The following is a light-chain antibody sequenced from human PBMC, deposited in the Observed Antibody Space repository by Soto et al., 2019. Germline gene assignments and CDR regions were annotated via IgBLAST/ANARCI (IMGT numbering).Light chain of an antibody. CDR2: DVS. CDR1: SSDVGGYNY. J-gene: IGLJ7*01. CDR3: SSYTSTKTSV. Sequence: QSVLTQPASVSGSPGQSITISCTGNSSDVGGYNYVSWYQQHPGKAPKLIIYDVSDRPSGVSNRFSGSKSGNTASLTISGLQAEDEADYYCSSYTSTKTSVFGGGTQLTVL. V-gene: IGLV2-14*01.